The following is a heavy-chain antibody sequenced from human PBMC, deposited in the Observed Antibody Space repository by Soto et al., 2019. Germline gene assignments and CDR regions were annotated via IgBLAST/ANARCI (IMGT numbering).Heavy chain of an antibody. V-gene: IGHV1-18*01. CDR2: ISAYHGYK. J-gene: IGHJ4*02. D-gene: IGHD5-18*01. CDR1: GYSFTSAG. CDR3: AKDGYTSAYGQDS. Sequence: QVRLVQSGPEVKKPGASVRVSCTASGYSFTSAGLSWVRQAPGQGLEWMGWISAYHGYKSFAQKFQSRVTLATDTSTDTAYMTLENLTSNDTAVYFCAKDGYTSAYGQDSWGQGTLVIVSS.